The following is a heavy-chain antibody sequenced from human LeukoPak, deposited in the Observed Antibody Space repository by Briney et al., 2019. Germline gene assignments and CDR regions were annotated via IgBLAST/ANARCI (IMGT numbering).Heavy chain of an antibody. CDR2: INKDGTNT. J-gene: IGHJ6*02. D-gene: IGHD2-2*01. V-gene: IGHV3-74*01. CDR1: GFSFRNYW. CDR3: ARGGYCSRTTCSNYNGMDV. Sequence: GGSLRLSCAASGFSFRNYWMHWVRQAPGKGLVWVSRINKDGTNTNYADSVKGRFTISRDNAKNTLFLQMNSLRAEDTAVYYCARGGYCSRTTCSNYNGMDVWGQGTTVTVSS.